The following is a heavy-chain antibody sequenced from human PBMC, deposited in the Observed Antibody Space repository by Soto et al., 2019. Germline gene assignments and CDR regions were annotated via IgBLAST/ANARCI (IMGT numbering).Heavy chain of an antibody. D-gene: IGHD5-18*01. J-gene: IGHJ4*02. CDR2: ISAHNGDT. V-gene: IGHV1-18*01. Sequence: QVQLVQSGAEVKKPGASVKVSCKASGYTFSSFGITWVRQAPGHGLEGMGWISAHNGDTQCAQKYQGRVNLTTEMATNLAQMELRTLGEENPAIFYWTMVGNSYGDVYWGKGTLIIVSS. CDR1: GYTFSSFG. CDR3: TMVGNSYGDVY.